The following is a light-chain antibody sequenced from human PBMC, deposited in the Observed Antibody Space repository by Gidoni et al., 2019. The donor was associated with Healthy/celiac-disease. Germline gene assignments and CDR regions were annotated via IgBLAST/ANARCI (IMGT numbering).Light chain of an antibody. V-gene: IGKV2-28*01. CDR2: LGS. J-gene: IGKJ1*01. CDR3: MQALQTPWT. Sequence: DVVVAQSPLSLPVTPGEPASISCRSSQSLLHSNGYNYLDWYLQKPGQSPKLLIYLGSNRASGVPDRFSGSGSGTDFTMKISRVEAEDVGVYYCMQALQTPWTFGQGTKVEIK. CDR1: QSLLHSNGYNY.